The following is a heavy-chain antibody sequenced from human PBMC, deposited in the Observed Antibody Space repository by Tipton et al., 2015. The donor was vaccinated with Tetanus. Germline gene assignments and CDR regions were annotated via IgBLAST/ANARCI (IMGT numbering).Heavy chain of an antibody. J-gene: IGHJ4*02. Sequence: TLSLTCTVSGGSISSYYWSWIRQPPGKGLEWIGYIYYSGSTNYNPSLKSRVTISVDTSKNQFSLNLSSVTAADTAVYYCARELRGSVAGSGGDCWGQGTLVTVSS. CDR2: IYYSGST. V-gene: IGHV4-59*01. CDR1: GGSISSYY. D-gene: IGHD6-19*01. CDR3: ARELRGSVAGSGGDC.